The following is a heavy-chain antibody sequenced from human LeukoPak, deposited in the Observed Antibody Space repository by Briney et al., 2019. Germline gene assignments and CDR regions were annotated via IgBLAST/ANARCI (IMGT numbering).Heavy chain of an antibody. CDR1: GYSITRGFS. D-gene: IGHD3-16*01. V-gene: IGHV4-38-2*02. J-gene: IGHJ5*02. Sequence: SETLSLTCAVSGYSITRGFSWGWIRQPPGKGLEWIAAISYDGSTDYKSTRQSRLTISRDTSKNEFSLRLTSVTATDTAVYYCVREGAVPGIDPWGQGTLVTVSS. CDR3: VREGAVPGIDP. CDR2: ISYDGST.